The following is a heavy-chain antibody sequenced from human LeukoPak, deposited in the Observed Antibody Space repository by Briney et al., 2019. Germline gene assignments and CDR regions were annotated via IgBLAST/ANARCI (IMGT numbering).Heavy chain of an antibody. CDR2: IWFDGGNK. CDR1: GFTFSIYG. CDR3: ARANYGSGSNYYYGLDV. D-gene: IGHD3-10*01. V-gene: IGHV3-33*01. J-gene: IGHJ6*02. Sequence: GGSLRLSCGASGFTFSIYGMHWVRQAPGKGPEWVAVIWFDGGNKYYADSVKGRFTISRDNSKNTLYLQINSLRAEDTAVYYCARANYGSGSNYYYGLDVWGQGTTVTVPS.